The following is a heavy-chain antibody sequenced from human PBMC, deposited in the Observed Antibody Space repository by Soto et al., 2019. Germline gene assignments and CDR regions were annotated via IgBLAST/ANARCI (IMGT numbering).Heavy chain of an antibody. Sequence: SETLSLTCTVSGGSISSSSYYWGWIRQPPGKGLEWIGSIYYSGSTYYNPSLKSRVTISVDTSKNQFSLKLSSVTAADTAVYYCARDRGYLEPYGMDVWGQGTTVTAP. CDR2: IYYSGST. CDR3: ARDRGYLEPYGMDV. J-gene: IGHJ6*02. D-gene: IGHD3-9*01. V-gene: IGHV4-39*07. CDR1: GGSISSSSYY.